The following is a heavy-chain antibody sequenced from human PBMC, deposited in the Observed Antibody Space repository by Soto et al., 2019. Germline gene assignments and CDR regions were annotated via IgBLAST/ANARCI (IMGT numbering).Heavy chain of an antibody. Sequence: QVQLVQSGAEVKKPGSSVKVSCKASGGTFRNHVFNWVRQAPGQGLEWMGGIIPIIGTPNYAQKFQGRVTITAVASTNTVYLDVSSLRSQDTAVYYCARDLEFRDGNISHLDYWGQGTLVTVSS. CDR2: IIPIIGTP. CDR3: ARDLEFRDGNISHLDY. V-gene: IGHV1-69*01. CDR1: GGTFRNHV. D-gene: IGHD3-10*01. J-gene: IGHJ4*02.